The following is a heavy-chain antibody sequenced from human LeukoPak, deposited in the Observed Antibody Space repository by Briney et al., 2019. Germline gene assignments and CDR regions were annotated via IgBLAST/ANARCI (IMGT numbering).Heavy chain of an antibody. CDR3: ASSLRRDDYNCWALLHC. J-gene: IGHJ4*02. Sequence: GGPLRLSCAASGFTVSSNHMSWVRQATGKGLEWVSLIYSGGTTYYADSVKGRFTISRDNSKNTLYLQMNSLRAEDTAVYYCASSLRRDDYNCWALLHCWGQGTLVTVSS. D-gene: IGHD5-24*01. CDR1: GFTVSSNH. V-gene: IGHV3-53*01. CDR2: IYSGGTT.